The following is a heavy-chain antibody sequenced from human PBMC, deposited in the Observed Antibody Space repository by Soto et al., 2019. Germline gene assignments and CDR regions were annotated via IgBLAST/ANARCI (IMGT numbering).Heavy chain of an antibody. V-gene: IGHV4-4*02. CDR1: GGSISSSNW. Sequence: SETLSLTCAVSGGSISSSNWWSWVRQPPGKGLEWIGEIYHSGSTNYNPSLKSRVTISVDTSKNQFSLKLSSVTAADTAVYYCARAGDNSGYSDYWGQGTLVTVSS. CDR2: IYHSGST. D-gene: IGHD3-22*01. CDR3: ARAGDNSGYSDY. J-gene: IGHJ4*02.